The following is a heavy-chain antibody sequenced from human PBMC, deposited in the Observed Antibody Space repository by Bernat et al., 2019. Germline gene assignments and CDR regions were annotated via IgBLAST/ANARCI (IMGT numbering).Heavy chain of an antibody. J-gene: IGHJ4*02. CDR1: GFTFSAYA. V-gene: IGHV3-30-3*01. CDR3: ARDRRYCSGGSCFNEGGKSIDN. D-gene: IGHD2-15*01. CDR2: ISYDGSIN. Sequence: QVQLVESGGGVVQPERSLRLSCAASGFTFSAYALHWVRQAPGQGLEWVALISYDGSINEYADSVKGRFTISRDNSKNTLYLQMNSLTAEDTAVYYCARDRRYCSGGSCFNEGGKSIDNWGQGTLVTVSS.